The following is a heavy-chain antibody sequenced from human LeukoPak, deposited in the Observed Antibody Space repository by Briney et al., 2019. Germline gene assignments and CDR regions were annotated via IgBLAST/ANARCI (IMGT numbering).Heavy chain of an antibody. V-gene: IGHV3-74*01. J-gene: IGHJ6*03. CDR2: INSDGSST. Sequence: GGSLRLSCAASGFTFSSYWMHWVRQAPGKGLVWVSRINSDGSSTSYADSVKGRFTISRDNAKNTLYLEMNSLRAEDTAVYYCARDIYYYYYYMDVWGKGTTVTVSS. CDR3: ARDIYYYYYYMDV. CDR1: GFTFSSYW.